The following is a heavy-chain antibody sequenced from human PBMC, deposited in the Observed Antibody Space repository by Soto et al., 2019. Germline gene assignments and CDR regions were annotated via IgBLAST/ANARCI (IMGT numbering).Heavy chain of an antibody. Sequence: PGESLKISCKGSGYSFTSYWLVWLRQMPGKDLEWMGIIYPGDSDTRYSPSFQGQVTISADKSISTAYLQWSSLKASDTAMYYCARSSVDILTVYYSHYYYCDLLEVWGQRITVPVS. D-gene: IGHD3-9*01. CDR1: GYSFTSYW. V-gene: IGHV5-51*01. CDR2: IYPGDSDT. J-gene: IGHJ6*02. CDR3: ARSSVDILTVYYSHYYYCDLLEV.